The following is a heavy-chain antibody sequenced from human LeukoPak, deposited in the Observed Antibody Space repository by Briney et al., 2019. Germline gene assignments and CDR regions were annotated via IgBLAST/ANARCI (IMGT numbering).Heavy chain of an antibody. CDR2: IYSDGST. CDR1: GFTVSSNY. CDR3: ASLAAATTRGFDY. V-gene: IGHV3-53*01. Sequence: PGGSLRLSCAASGFTVSSNYMSWVRQAPGKGLEWVSVIYSDGSTFYADSVKGRFTISKDNSKNTLYLQMDSLRAEDTAVYYCASLAAATTRGFDYWGQGTLVTVSS. D-gene: IGHD6-25*01. J-gene: IGHJ4*02.